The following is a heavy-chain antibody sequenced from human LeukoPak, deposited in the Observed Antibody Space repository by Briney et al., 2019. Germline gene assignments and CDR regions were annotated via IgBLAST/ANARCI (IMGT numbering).Heavy chain of an antibody. J-gene: IGHJ4*02. V-gene: IGHV3-7*01. CDR2: IKQDESDK. Sequence: GGSLGLSCAVSGFTFSNYWMSWVRQAPGKGLEWVANIKQDESDKYYVDSVKGRFTISRDNAKNSLYLQMNSLRAEDTAIYYCARDKIVGASKFDYWGQGTLVTVSS. CDR1: GFTFSNYW. D-gene: IGHD1-26*01. CDR3: ARDKIVGASKFDY.